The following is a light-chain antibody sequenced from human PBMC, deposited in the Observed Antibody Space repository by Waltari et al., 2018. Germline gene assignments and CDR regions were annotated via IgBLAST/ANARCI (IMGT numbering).Light chain of an antibody. CDR3: QQYNDWPWT. J-gene: IGKJ1*01. V-gene: IGKV3-15*01. CDR1: DTFGSN. Sequence: EIVMTQSPVSLSLSVGETATLSCRASDTFGSNLAWYQQKAGQAPRLRIFGISTRAAGVPDRISGSGSGTEFTLTIKRLQSDDFAFYFCQQYNDWPWTFGQGTEVEIK. CDR2: GIS.